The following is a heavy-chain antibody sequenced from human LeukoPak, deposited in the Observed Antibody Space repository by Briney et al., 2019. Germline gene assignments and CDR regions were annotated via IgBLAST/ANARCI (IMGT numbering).Heavy chain of an antibody. CDR3: ARDRMFDSSGYQARDY. D-gene: IGHD3-22*01. CDR1: GFTVDDYG. V-gene: IGHV3-20*01. Sequence: PGGSLRLSCEVSGFTVDDYGMSWVRQTPGKGLEWVSAISRDGGGTIYADSVKGRFTISRDNARNSLYLQMNSLRAEDTAFYRCARDRMFDSSGYQARDYWGQGTLVTVSS. CDR2: ISRDGGGT. J-gene: IGHJ4*02.